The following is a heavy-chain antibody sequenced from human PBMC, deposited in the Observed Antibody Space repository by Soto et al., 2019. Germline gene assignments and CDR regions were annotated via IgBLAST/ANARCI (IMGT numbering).Heavy chain of an antibody. CDR1: GFTFITYS. D-gene: IGHD6-13*01. V-gene: IGHV3-21*01. Sequence: VQLVESGGGLVKPGGSLRLSFAASGFTFITYSMNWVRQAPGKGLEGVSSISSSSSYIYYADSMKGRFTISRDNAKNSLYLQMNSLRAEDTAVYYCARDDLAGPYYFDYWGQGTLVTVSS. CDR3: ARDDLAGPYYFDY. CDR2: ISSSSSYI. J-gene: IGHJ4*02.